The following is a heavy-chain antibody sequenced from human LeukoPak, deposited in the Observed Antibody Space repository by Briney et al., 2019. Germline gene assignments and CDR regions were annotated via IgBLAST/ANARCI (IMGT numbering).Heavy chain of an antibody. J-gene: IGHJ6*03. Sequence: GGSLRLSCAASGFTVSSNYMSWVRQAPGKGLEWVSVIYSGGSTYYADSVKGRFTISRDNSKNTLYLQMNSLRAEDTAVYYCATHNSPSPAGSTQHDFWSGYYYYYYMDVWGKGTTVTVSS. D-gene: IGHD3-3*01. CDR2: IYSGGST. CDR1: GFTVSSNY. CDR3: ATHNSPSPAGSTQHDFWSGYYYYYYMDV. V-gene: IGHV3-53*01.